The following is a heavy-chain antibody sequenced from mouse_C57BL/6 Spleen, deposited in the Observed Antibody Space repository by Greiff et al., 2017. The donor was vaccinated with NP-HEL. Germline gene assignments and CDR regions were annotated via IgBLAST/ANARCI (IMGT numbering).Heavy chain of an antibody. CDR1: GFNIKDYY. J-gene: IGHJ3*01. D-gene: IGHD2-2*01. CDR2: IDPEDGET. V-gene: IGHV14-2*01. Sequence: VQLKESGAELVKPGASVKLSCTASGFNIKDYYMHWVKQRTEQGLEWIGRIDPEDGETKYAPKFQGKATITADTSSNTAYLQLSSLTSEDTAVYYCASPYGYEGFAYWGQGTLVTVSA. CDR3: ASPYGYEGFAY.